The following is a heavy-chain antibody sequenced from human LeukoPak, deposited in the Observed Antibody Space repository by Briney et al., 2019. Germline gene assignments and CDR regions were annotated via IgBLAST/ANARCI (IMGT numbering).Heavy chain of an antibody. J-gene: IGHJ5*02. Sequence: SVKVSCKASGGTFSSYAISWVRQAPGQGLEWMGGIIPIFGTANHAQKFQGRVTITADESTSTAYMELSSLRSEDTAVYYCARRVGYSYGYFRFDPWGQGTLVTVSS. D-gene: IGHD5-18*01. CDR2: IIPIFGTA. CDR1: GGTFSSYA. V-gene: IGHV1-69*13. CDR3: ARRVGYSYGYFRFDP.